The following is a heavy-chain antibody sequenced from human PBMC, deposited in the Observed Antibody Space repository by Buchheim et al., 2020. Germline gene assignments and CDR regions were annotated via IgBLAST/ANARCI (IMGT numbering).Heavy chain of an antibody. Sequence: QVQLQQWGAGLLKPSETLSLTCAVYGGSFSGYYWSWIRQPPVKGLEWIGEINHSGSTNYNPSLKSRVTISVDTSKNQFSLKLSSVTAADTAVYYCALSSSGYYWYFDLWGRGTL. D-gene: IGHD3-22*01. CDR3: ALSSSGYYWYFDL. V-gene: IGHV4-34*01. CDR2: INHSGST. J-gene: IGHJ2*01. CDR1: GGSFSGYY.